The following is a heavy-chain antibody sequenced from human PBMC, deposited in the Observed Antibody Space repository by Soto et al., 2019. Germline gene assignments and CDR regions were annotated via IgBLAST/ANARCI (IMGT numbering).Heavy chain of an antibody. J-gene: IGHJ2*01. CDR3: AKLPGQKLAHWQFDV. CDR2: ISSDGGGT. V-gene: IGHV3-23*01. Sequence: EVQLLASGGGLVQPGGPLRLSCVGSGFTFRDHAMGWVRQAPGKGLEWVSDISSDGGGTFYADSVKGRFTISRDNLRNTVHLQMVRRRYDDTATYYCAKLPGQKLAHWQFDVWGRGSLVNVAS. D-gene: IGHD6-13*01. CDR1: GFTFRDHA.